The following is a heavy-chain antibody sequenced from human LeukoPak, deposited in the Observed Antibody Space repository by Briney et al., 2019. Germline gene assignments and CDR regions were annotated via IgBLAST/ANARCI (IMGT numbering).Heavy chain of an antibody. J-gene: IGHJ3*02. Sequence: GGSLRLSCAASGFTFSSYAMHWVRQAPGKGLEWVAVISYDGSNKYYADSVKGRFTISRDNSKNTLYLQMNSLRAEDTAVYYCARERYCSGGSCLGAFDIWGQGTMVTVSS. CDR1: GFTFSSYA. CDR3: ARERYCSGGSCLGAFDI. D-gene: IGHD2-15*01. V-gene: IGHV3-30-3*01. CDR2: ISYDGSNK.